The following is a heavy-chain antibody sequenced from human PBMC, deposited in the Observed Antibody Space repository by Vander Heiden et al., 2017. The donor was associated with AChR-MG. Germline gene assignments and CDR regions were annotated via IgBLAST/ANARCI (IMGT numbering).Heavy chain of an antibody. CDR2: IWYDGSNK. CDR1: GFTFRSYG. J-gene: IGHJ3*02. Sequence: QVQLVESGGGVVQPGRSLRLSCAASGFTFRSYGMHWGRQAPGKGLEWVAVIWYDGSNKYYADSVKGRFTISRDNSKNTLYLQMNSLRAEDTAVYYCARDFPYYDSSGLGMHDAFDIWGQGTMVTVSS. CDR3: ARDFPYYDSSGLGMHDAFDI. D-gene: IGHD3-22*01. V-gene: IGHV3-33*01.